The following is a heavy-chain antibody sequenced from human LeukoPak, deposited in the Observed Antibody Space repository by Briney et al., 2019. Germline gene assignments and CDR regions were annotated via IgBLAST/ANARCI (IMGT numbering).Heavy chain of an antibody. D-gene: IGHD6-13*01. J-gene: IGHJ6*02. CDR3: AKGLSPAYSSSWYYDYGMDV. V-gene: IGHV3-30*18. CDR2: ISYDGSNK. CDR1: GFTFSSYG. Sequence: GRSLRLSCAASGFTFSSYGMHWVRQAPGKGLEWVAVISYDGSNKYYADSVKGRFTISRDNSKNTLYLQMNSLRAEDTAVYYCAKGLSPAYSSSWYYDYGMDVWGQGTTATVSS.